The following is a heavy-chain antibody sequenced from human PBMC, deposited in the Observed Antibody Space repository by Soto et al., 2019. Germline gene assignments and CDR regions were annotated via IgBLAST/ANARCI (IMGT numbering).Heavy chain of an antibody. J-gene: IGHJ4*02. CDR3: TTDLAFTFGGVIAY. V-gene: IGHV3-15*01. Sequence: EVQLVESGGGLVKPGGSLRLSCAASGFTFTNAWMSWVRQAPGKGLEWVGRIKSKIDGGTTDYAEPVKGRFTISREESENTLYLQMNSLKTEDTAVYYCTTDLAFTFGGVIAYWGQGTLVTVSS. D-gene: IGHD3-16*02. CDR2: IKSKIDGGTT. CDR1: GFTFTNAW.